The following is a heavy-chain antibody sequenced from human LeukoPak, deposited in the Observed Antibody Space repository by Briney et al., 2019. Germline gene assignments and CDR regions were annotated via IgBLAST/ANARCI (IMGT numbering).Heavy chain of an antibody. Sequence: GGSLRLSCAASGFTFSSYSMNWVRRAPGKGLEWVSSISSSSSYIYYADSVKGRFTISRDNAKNSLYLQMNSLRAEDTAVYYCALITFGGVIAYYFDYWGQGTLVTVSS. D-gene: IGHD3-16*02. CDR1: GFTFSSYS. CDR3: ALITFGGVIAYYFDY. J-gene: IGHJ4*02. CDR2: ISSSSSYI. V-gene: IGHV3-21*01.